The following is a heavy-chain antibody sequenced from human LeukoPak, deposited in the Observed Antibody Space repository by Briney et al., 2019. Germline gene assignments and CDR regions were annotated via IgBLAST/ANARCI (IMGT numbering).Heavy chain of an antibody. CDR3: ARGSRTGGIPYFDY. CDR1: GGTFSSYA. Sequence: GASVKVSCKASGGTFSSYAISWVRQAPGQGLEWMGRIIPILGIANYAQKFQGRVTITADKSTSTAYMELSSLRSEDTAVYYCARGSRTGGIPYFDYWGQGTLVTVSS. CDR2: IIPILGIA. V-gene: IGHV1-69*04. D-gene: IGHD3-16*01. J-gene: IGHJ4*02.